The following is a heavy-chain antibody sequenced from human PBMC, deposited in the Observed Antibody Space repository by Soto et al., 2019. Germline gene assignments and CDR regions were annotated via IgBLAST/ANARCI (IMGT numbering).Heavy chain of an antibody. V-gene: IGHV1-8*01. D-gene: IGHD3-10*01. CDR1: GNTSTGSD. J-gene: IGHJ4*02. CDR2: INPNSGNI. CDR3: ARGRASGSYYLLDY. Sequence: SGKFSCSASGNTSTGSDINWVRQATGHGLEWMGWINPNSGNIGYAQKFQGRVTMTRDTAIRTAYMEVSRLRSDDTAVYYCARGRASGSYYLLDYWGQGTLAPVSS.